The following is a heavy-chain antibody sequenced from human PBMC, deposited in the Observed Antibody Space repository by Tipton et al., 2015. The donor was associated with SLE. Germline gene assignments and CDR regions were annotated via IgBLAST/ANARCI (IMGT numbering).Heavy chain of an antibody. CDR2: IRHDGSYE. V-gene: IGHV3-30*02. D-gene: IGHD3-10*01. CDR1: GFSFSSYG. J-gene: IGHJ3*02. CDR3: VKVEYGSGSYRFDALET. Sequence: SLRLSCATSGFSFSSYGIHWVRQAPGKGLDWVALIRHDGSYEFYADSVKGRFIISRDNSKSRAYLQMNSLRNEDTAVYRCVKVEYGSGSYRFDALETWGQGTMVIVSS.